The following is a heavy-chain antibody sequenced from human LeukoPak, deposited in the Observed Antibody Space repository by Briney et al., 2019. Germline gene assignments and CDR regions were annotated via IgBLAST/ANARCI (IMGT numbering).Heavy chain of an antibody. J-gene: IGHJ4*02. CDR2: IFGSGGSP. Sequence: GGSLRLSCAASGLTFNSYAMYWVRQAPGKGLEWISGIFGSGGSPHYADSVKDRFTISRDNSQEIVYLQLDSLRVEDTALYYCGKTTVGYSSGRYPGWPVDYWGQGALVTVSS. CDR1: GLTFNSYA. D-gene: IGHD2-15*01. CDR3: GKTTVGYSSGRYPGWPVDY. V-gene: IGHV3-23*01.